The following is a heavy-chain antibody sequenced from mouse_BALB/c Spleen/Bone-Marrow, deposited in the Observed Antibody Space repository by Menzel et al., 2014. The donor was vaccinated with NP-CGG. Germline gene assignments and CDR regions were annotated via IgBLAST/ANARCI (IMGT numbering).Heavy chain of an antibody. Sequence: EVMLVESGGGLVQPGDSLRLSCATSGFTFSDFYMEWVRQPPGKGLEWIAASRNKAKYYTTEYSAPVKGRFIVSRDTSQSVLYLQMSALRAEDTAIYYCARDVGYGNYFVYWGQGTLVTVSA. D-gene: IGHD2-10*02. V-gene: IGHV7-1*02. CDR2: SRNKAKYYTT. CDR1: GFTFSDFY. J-gene: IGHJ3*01. CDR3: ARDVGYGNYFVY.